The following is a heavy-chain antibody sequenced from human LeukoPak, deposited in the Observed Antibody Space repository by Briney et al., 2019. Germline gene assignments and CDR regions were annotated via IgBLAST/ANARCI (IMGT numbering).Heavy chain of an antibody. J-gene: IGHJ4*02. D-gene: IGHD5-18*01. CDR1: GYSFTSYW. CDR2: IYPGDSDT. CDR3: ARAGRGYSYALDYFDY. Sequence: GESLKISCKGSGYSFTSYWIGWVRQMPGKGLEWMGIIYPGDSDTRYSPSFQGQVTISADKSISTAYLQWSSLKASDTAMYYCARAGRGYSYALDYFDYWGQGTLVTVSS. V-gene: IGHV5-51*01.